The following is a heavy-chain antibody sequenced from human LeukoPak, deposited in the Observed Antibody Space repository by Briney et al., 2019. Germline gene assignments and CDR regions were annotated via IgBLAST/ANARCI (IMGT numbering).Heavy chain of an antibody. CDR3: ARTYSSSWYYDS. Sequence: GGSLRLSCAASGFTFSAYSMNWVRQAPRKGLEWVSYISGSSSTIFYADSVKGRFTISRDNAKNSLYLQMNSLRAEDTAVYYCARTYSSSWYYDSWGQGTLVIVSS. J-gene: IGHJ4*02. V-gene: IGHV3-48*04. D-gene: IGHD6-13*01. CDR2: ISGSSSTI. CDR1: GFTFSAYS.